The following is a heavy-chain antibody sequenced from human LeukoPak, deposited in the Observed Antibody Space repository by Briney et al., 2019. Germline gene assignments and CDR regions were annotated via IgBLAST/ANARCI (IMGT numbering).Heavy chain of an antibody. V-gene: IGHV1-8*01. J-gene: IGHJ6*02. CDR2: MNPNSGNT. Sequence: VSVKVSCKASGYTFTSYDINWVRQAAGQGLEWMGWMNPNSGNTGYAQKFQGRVTMTRNTSISTAYMELSSLRSEDTAVYYCARNLYYDFWSGYYRSHSGMDVWGQGTTVTVSS. CDR3: ARNLYYDFWSGYYRSHSGMDV. D-gene: IGHD3-3*01. CDR1: GYTFTSYD.